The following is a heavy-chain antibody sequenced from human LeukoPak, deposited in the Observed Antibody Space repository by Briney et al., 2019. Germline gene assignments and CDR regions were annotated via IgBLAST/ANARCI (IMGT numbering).Heavy chain of an antibody. Sequence: SETLSLTCTVSSGSISSYYWSWIRQPPGKGLEWIGYIYYRGSTNYNPSLKSRVIISVDTSKNQFSLKLSSVTAADTAVYYCARKGDVDRAAFDIWGQGTMVTVSS. D-gene: IGHD5-12*01. CDR2: IYYRGST. V-gene: IGHV4-59*08. J-gene: IGHJ3*02. CDR3: ARKGDVDRAAFDI. CDR1: SGSISSYY.